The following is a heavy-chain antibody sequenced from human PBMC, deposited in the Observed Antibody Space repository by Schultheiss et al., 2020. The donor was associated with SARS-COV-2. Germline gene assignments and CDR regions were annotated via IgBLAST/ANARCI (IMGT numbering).Heavy chain of an antibody. CDR1: GFTFSSYE. D-gene: IGHD3-10*01. Sequence: GGSLRLSCAASGFTFSSYEMNWVRQAPGKGLEWVSSISSSSSYIYYADSVKGRFTISRDNAKNSLYLQMNSLRAEDTAVYYCARPLLPDDAFDIWGQGTMVTVSS. CDR2: ISSSSSYI. V-gene: IGHV3-21*01. J-gene: IGHJ3*02. CDR3: ARPLLPDDAFDI.